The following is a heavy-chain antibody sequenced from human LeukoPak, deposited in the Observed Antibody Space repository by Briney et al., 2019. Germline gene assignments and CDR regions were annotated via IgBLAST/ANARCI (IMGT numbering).Heavy chain of an antibody. CDR3: ARDYCSSTSCYTRGSFYYYYYYMDV. J-gene: IGHJ6*03. CDR2: INPNSGGT. D-gene: IGHD2-2*02. CDR1: GYTFTGYY. Sequence: ASVKVSCKASGYTFTGYYMHWVRQAPGQGLEWMGWINPNSGGTNYAQKFQGRVTMTRDTSISTAYMELSRLRSDDTAVYYCARDYCSSTSCYTRGSFYYYYYYMDVWGKGTTVTVSS. V-gene: IGHV1-2*02.